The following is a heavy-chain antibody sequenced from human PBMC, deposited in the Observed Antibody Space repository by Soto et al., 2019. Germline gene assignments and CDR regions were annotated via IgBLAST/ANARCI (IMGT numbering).Heavy chain of an antibody. J-gene: IGHJ3*02. D-gene: IGHD6-6*01. Sequence: PSETLSLTCTVSSSSISSGGYHWSWIRQHPGKGLELIGYIHYTGSTYYNPSLKSRLTISVDTSKNQFSLRLSSVTAADTAVYYCARDSAIAARAFDIWGRGTMVTVSS. CDR1: SSSISSGGYH. CDR2: IHYTGST. CDR3: ARDSAIAARAFDI. V-gene: IGHV4-31*03.